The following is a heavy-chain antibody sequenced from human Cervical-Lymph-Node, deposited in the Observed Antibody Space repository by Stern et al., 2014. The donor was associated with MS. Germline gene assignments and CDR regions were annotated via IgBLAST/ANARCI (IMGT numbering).Heavy chain of an antibody. CDR3: VKDRYQMRISTGSRWADY. D-gene: IGHD1-1*01. CDR2: ISYDGNHK. CDR1: GITFSTYG. V-gene: IGHV3-30*18. Sequence: VQLVESGGGVVQPGRSLRLSCAASGITFSTYGMHWVRQAPGKGLEWVAVISYDGNHKYYADSVKGRFTISRDNSKNTLHLQMSSLQAEDTAVYYCVKDRYQMRISTGSRWADYWGQGTMVIVSS. J-gene: IGHJ4*02.